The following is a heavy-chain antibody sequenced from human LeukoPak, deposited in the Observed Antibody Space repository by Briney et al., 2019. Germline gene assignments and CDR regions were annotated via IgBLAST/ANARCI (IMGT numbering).Heavy chain of an antibody. D-gene: IGHD2-15*01. CDR2: INPSGGST. Sequence: ASVKVSCKASGYTFTSYYKHWVRQAPGQGLEWMGIINPSGGSTSYAQKFQGRVTMTRDTSTSTVYMELSSLRSEDTAVYYCARFSVAATDFDYWGQGTLVTVSS. J-gene: IGHJ4*02. CDR1: GYTFTSYY. V-gene: IGHV1-46*01. CDR3: ARFSVAATDFDY.